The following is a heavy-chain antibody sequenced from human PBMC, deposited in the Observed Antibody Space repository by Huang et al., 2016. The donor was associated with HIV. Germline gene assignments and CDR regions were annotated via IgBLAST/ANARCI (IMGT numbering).Heavy chain of an antibody. CDR1: GYAFTSYY. CDR3: ARDRDFYDSSGYWGFNYFDY. J-gene: IGHJ4*02. D-gene: IGHD3-22*01. V-gene: IGHV1-46*01. Sequence: QVQLVQSGAEVKKPGASVKVSCKASGYAFTSYYMHWVRQAPGQGLEWMGRINPSDGSTIYTQKFQGRVTTTRDTSTNTVFMELSSLRSEDTAVYYCARDRDFYDSSGYWGFNYFDYWGQGTLVTVSS. CDR2: INPSDGST.